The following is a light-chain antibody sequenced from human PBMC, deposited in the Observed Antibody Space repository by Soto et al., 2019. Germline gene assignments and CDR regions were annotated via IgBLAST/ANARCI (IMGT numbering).Light chain of an antibody. CDR1: SSNIGSNT. CDR2: SNN. CDR3: AAWDDSLNGYV. J-gene: IGLJ1*01. V-gene: IGLV1-44*01. Sequence: QSVLTQPPSASGTPGQRVTISCSGSSSNIGSNTVNWYQHLPGTAPKLLIYSNNHRPSGVPDRFSGSKSGTSDSLAISGLQSEDEDDYYCAAWDDSLNGYVFGTGTKLTVL.